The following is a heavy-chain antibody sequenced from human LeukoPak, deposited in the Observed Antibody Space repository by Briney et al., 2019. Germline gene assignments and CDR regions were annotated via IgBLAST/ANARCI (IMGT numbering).Heavy chain of an antibody. CDR1: GGSISSGYNY. D-gene: IGHD6-19*01. CDR2: IYYSGST. V-gene: IGHV4-39*07. J-gene: IGHJ4*02. Sequence: SETLSLTCTVSGGSISSGYNYWDWIRQPPGKGLEWIGSIYYSGSTYYNASLKSRITMSVDTSKYQFSLNLSSVTAADTAVYYCARRTGYSSGWYFDNWGQGTLVTVSS. CDR3: ARRTGYSSGWYFDN.